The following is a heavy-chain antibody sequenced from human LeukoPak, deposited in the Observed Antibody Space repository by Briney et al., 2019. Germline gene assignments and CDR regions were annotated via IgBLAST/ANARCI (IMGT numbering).Heavy chain of an antibody. CDR1: GFTFSSYA. J-gene: IGHJ6*02. CDR2: IKQDGSEK. CDR3: ARGLAGRIAVAGPYYYYGMDV. V-gene: IGHV3-7*03. D-gene: IGHD6-19*01. Sequence: PGGSLRLSCAASGFTFSSYAMSWVRQAPGKGLEWVANIKQDGSEKYYVDSVKGRFTISRDNAKNSLYLQMNGLRAEDTAVYYCARGLAGRIAVAGPYYYYGMDVWGQGTTVTVSS.